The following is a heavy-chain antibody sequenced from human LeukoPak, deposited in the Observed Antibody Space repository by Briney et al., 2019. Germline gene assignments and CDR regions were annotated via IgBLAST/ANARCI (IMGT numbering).Heavy chain of an antibody. CDR1: GDSISNDHW. D-gene: IGHD2-21*01. V-gene: IGHV4-4*02. CDR2: ISHSGST. CDR3: ASGLYEVLFPYRGEYLHH. J-gene: IGHJ1*01. Sequence: QPSETLSLTCAVSGDSISNDHWWSWVRQPPGKGLEWIGEISHSGSTIYNPSLKSRLTISLDKSKNQFSLKLTSVTAADTAVYYCASGLYEVLFPYRGEYLHHWGQGTLVIVSS.